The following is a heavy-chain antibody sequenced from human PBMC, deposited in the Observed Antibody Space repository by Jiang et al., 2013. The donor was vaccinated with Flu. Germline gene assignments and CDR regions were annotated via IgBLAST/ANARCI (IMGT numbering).Heavy chain of an antibody. D-gene: IGHD6-19*01. CDR1: GGSISSSSYY. V-gene: IGHV4-39*01. CDR3: ARVGYRSGWYLFDP. CDR2: IYYSGST. Sequence: GLVKPSETLSLTCTVSGGSISSSSYYWGWIRQPPGKGLEWIGSIYYSGSTYYNPSLKSRVTISVDTSKNQFSLKLSSVTAADTAVYYCARVGYRSGWYLFDPWGQGTLVTVSS. J-gene: IGHJ5*02.